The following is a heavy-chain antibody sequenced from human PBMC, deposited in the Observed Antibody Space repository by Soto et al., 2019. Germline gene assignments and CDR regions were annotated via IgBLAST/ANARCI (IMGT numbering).Heavy chain of an antibody. J-gene: IGHJ4*02. CDR1: GYIFSSYW. V-gene: IGHV5-51*01. D-gene: IGHD6-13*01. CDR2: VYPGDSDT. CDR3: ARDGYSSYFDY. Sequence: GESLKISCKGSGYIFSSYWIGWVRLMPGKGLEWMGIVYPGDSDTRYSPSFQGQVTISADKSISTAYLQWSSLKASDAAVYYCARDGYSSYFDYWGQGTLVTVSS.